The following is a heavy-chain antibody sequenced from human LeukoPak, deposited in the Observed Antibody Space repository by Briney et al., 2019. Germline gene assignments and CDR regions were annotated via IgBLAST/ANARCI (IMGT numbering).Heavy chain of an antibody. J-gene: IGHJ4*02. CDR2: IYSGGHT. CDR1: GFTVSSNY. CDR3: ATSEWEVHSDY. D-gene: IGHD1-1*01. V-gene: IGHV3-53*01. Sequence: GGSLRLSCAASGFTVSSNYMSWVRQAPGKGLEWVSVIYSGGHTYYADSVKGRFTVSRDNSKNTLYLQMNSLRAEDTAVYYCATSEWEVHSDYWGQGTLVTVSS.